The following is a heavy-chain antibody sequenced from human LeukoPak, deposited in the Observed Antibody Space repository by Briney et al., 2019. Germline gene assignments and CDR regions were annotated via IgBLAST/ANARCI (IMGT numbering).Heavy chain of an antibody. V-gene: IGHV4-61*02. CDR3: ARGPIAVAGIIIYYFDY. J-gene: IGHJ4*02. CDR1: GGSVSSGTYY. Sequence: SETLSLTCTVSGGSVSSGTYYWSWIRQPAGKGLEWIGRIYTSGSTTYNPSLKSRVTISVDTSKNQFSLKLSSVTAADTAVYYCARGPIAVAGIIIYYFDYWGQGTLVTVSS. D-gene: IGHD6-19*01. CDR2: IYTSGST.